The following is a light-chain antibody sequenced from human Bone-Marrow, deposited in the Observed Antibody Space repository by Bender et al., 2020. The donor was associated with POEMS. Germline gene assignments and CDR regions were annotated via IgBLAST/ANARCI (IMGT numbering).Light chain of an antibody. CDR3: VAWDASLNGWV. V-gene: IGLV1-44*01. CDR2: TNN. CDR1: NIGDKA. J-gene: IGLJ3*02. Sequence: VLTQPPSVSVTPGQTARLPCGGNNIGDKAVHWYQQLPGTAPRLLIYTNNERPSGVPDRFSGSKSGTSASLAITGLQSDDEAIYFCVAWDASLNGWVFGGGTKLTVL.